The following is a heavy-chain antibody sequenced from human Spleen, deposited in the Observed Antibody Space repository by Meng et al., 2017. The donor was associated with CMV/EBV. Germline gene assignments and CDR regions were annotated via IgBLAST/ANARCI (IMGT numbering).Heavy chain of an antibody. CDR2: INTNTGNP. CDR3: ARDSLSRRYCSGGSCYSGCGY. J-gene: IGHJ4*02. D-gene: IGHD2-15*01. CDR1: GYTFTSYA. V-gene: IGHV7-4-1*02. Sequence: QVQLVQSGSELKKPGASVKVSCKASGYTFTSYAMNWVRQAPGQGLEWMGWINTNTGNPTYAQGFTGRFVFSLDTSVSTAYLQISSLKAEDTAVYYCARDSLSRRYCSGGSCYSGCGYWGQGTLVTVSS.